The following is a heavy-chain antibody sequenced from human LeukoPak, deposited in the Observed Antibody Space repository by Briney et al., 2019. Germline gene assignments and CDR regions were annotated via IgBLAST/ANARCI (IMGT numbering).Heavy chain of an antibody. V-gene: IGHV3-30*01. Sequence: PGGSLRLSCAASGFTFSSYAMHWVRQAPGKGLEWVAVISYDGSNKYYADSVKGRFTISRDNSKNTLYLQMNSLRAEDTAVYYCARARIVGATDYWGQGTLVTVSS. D-gene: IGHD1-26*01. CDR2: ISYDGSNK. CDR3: ARARIVGATDY. CDR1: GFTFSSYA. J-gene: IGHJ4*02.